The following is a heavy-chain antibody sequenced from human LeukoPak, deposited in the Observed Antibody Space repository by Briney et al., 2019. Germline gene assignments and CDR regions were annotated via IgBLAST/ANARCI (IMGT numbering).Heavy chain of an antibody. CDR3: ARERFYYDRFCWFAP. Sequence: ASVKVSCKASGYTFTSYDINWVRQATGQGLEWMGWMNPNSGNTGYAQKFQGRVTMTRNTSISTAYMELSSLRSEDTAVYYCARERFYYDRFCWFAPWGKGTLVTVSS. J-gene: IGHJ5*02. D-gene: IGHD3-22*01. CDR2: MNPNSGNT. CDR1: GYTFTSYD. V-gene: IGHV1-8*01.